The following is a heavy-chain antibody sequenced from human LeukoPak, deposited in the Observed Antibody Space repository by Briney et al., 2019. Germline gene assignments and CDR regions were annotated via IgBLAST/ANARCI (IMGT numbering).Heavy chain of an antibody. Sequence: GGSLRLSCAASGFTFSSYWMHWVRQAPGKGLVWVSRINSDGSSTNYADSVKGRFTISRDNAKNTLYLQMNTLRAEDTAVYYCTTGRFGSSKQDYWGQGILVTVSS. CDR2: INSDGSST. J-gene: IGHJ4*02. V-gene: IGHV3-74*01. D-gene: IGHD6-6*01. CDR1: GFTFSSYW. CDR3: TTGRFGSSKQDY.